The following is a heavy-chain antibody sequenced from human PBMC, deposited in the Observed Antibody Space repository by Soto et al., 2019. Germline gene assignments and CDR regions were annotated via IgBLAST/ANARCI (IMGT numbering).Heavy chain of an antibody. Sequence: ASVKVSCKASGYTFTSYAMRWVRQAPGQRLEWMGWINAGNGNTKYSQKFQGRVTITRDTSASTAYMELSSLRSEDTAVYYCARDRSAYYGDYRSVVAFDIWGQGTMVTVSS. J-gene: IGHJ3*02. CDR3: ARDRSAYYGDYRSVVAFDI. CDR1: GYTFTSYA. V-gene: IGHV1-3*01. CDR2: INAGNGNT. D-gene: IGHD4-17*01.